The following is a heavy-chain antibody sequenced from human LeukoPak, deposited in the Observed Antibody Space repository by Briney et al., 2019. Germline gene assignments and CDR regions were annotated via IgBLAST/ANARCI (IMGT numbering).Heavy chain of an antibody. V-gene: IGHV1-46*01. CDR3: ARGASSGYYGSVLVY. D-gene: IGHD3-22*01. Sequence: ASVKVSCKASGYTFTSYYMHWVRQAPGQGLEWMGIINPSGGSTSYAQKFQGRVTMTRDMSTSTVYMELSSLRSEDTAVYYCARGASSGYYGSVLVYWGQGTLVTVSS. CDR2: INPSGGST. J-gene: IGHJ4*02. CDR1: GYTFTSYY.